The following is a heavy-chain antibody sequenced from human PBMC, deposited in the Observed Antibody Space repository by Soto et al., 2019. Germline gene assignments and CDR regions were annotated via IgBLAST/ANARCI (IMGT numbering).Heavy chain of an antibody. J-gene: IGHJ3*02. CDR3: ASEPMIAAAGDAFAI. CDR1: GYTFTSYD. Sequence: QVQLVQSGAEVKKPGASVKVSCKASGYTFTSYDINWVRQATGQGLEWMGWMNPNSGNTGYAQKFQGRGTMTRNTSISTAYRELSSLRSEDTAVYYCASEPMIAAAGDAFAIWGQGTMVTVSS. CDR2: MNPNSGNT. D-gene: IGHD6-13*01. V-gene: IGHV1-8*01.